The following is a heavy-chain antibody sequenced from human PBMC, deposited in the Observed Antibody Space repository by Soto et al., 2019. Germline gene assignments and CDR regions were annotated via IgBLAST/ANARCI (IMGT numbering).Heavy chain of an antibody. CDR1: GLSFSTYA. CDR2: ISAGGDTT. J-gene: IGHJ3*02. CDR3: AHPRGYGVFDAYDI. Sequence: GGSLRLSCVASGLSFSTYAMNWVRQAPGKGLEWFSAISAGGDTTYSAHSVKGRLTISRDNSINTLYLQMNSLRTEDTAVYYCAHPRGYGVFDAYDIWGQGAMVTASS. V-gene: IGHV3-23*01. D-gene: IGHD4-17*01.